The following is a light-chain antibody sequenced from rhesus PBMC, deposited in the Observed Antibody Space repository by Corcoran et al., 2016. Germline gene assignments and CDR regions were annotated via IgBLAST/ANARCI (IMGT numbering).Light chain of an antibody. CDR3: QKYKTSPWT. J-gene: IGKJ1*01. CDR2: DTS. CDR1: QSVGSS. V-gene: IGKV3-53*01. Sequence: QVSLTQSPATLSLSPGERATLSCRTSQSVGSSLAWYQQKPGQAPRLLNHDTSKRATGNPNRVSCSGAGTDFTLAISSLEPEYFVVYCCQKYKTSPWTFGPGTRVEI.